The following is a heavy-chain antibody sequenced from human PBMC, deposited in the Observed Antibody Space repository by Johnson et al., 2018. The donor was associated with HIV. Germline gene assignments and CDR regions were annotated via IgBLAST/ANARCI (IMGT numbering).Heavy chain of an antibody. V-gene: IGHV3-30*04. Sequence: QVQLVESGGGVVQPGRSLRLSCAASGFSFSSYAMHWVRQAPGKGLAWVAVISYAGSSKFYADSVKGRFTIPRDNPKNTRYLQRNSLRAEDKAVYYCAKEGGRITMIVVEPDAFDIWGQGTMVTVSS. CDR2: ISYAGSSK. CDR1: GFSFSSYA. CDR3: AKEGGRITMIVVEPDAFDI. D-gene: IGHD3-22*01. J-gene: IGHJ3*02.